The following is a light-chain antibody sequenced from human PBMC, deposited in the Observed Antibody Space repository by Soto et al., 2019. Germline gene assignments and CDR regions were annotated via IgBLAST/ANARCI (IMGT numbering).Light chain of an antibody. V-gene: IGLV2-14*01. CDR3: SSYTSRSTQV. Sequence: QSALTQPASVSGSPGQSITISCTGTSSDVGCYNYVSWYQQHPGKAPKLMIYDVSNRPSGVSNRFSGSKSGNTASLTISGLQAEDEADYYCSSYTSRSTQVFGTGTKLTVL. J-gene: IGLJ1*01. CDR1: SSDVGCYNY. CDR2: DVS.